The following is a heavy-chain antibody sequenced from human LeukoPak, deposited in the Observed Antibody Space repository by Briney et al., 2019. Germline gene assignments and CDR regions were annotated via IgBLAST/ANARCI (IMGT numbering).Heavy chain of an antibody. V-gene: IGHV1-46*01. Sequence: ASVKVSCKASGYTFTSYYMHWVRQAPGQGREWMGIINPSGVSTSYAQKFQGRVTMTRDTSTSTVYMELSSLRSEDTAVYYCARDAKRPLLRYSDWQGDAFDIWGQGTMVTVSS. D-gene: IGHD3-9*01. CDR2: INPSGVST. CDR3: ARDAKRPLLRYSDWQGDAFDI. J-gene: IGHJ3*02. CDR1: GYTFTSYY.